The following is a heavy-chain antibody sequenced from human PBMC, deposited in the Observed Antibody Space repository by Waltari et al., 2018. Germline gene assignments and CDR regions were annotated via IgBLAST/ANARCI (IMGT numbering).Heavy chain of an antibody. CDR2: INHSGST. Sequence: QVQLQQWGAGLLKPSETLSLTCAVYGGSFSGYYWSWIRQPTGKGLEWIGEINHSGSTNYNPSLKSRVTISVDTSKNQFSLKLSSVTAADTAVYYCARGLRTRARWLQFAPSDYWGQGTLVTVSS. D-gene: IGHD5-12*01. CDR3: ARGLRTRARWLQFAPSDY. V-gene: IGHV4-34*01. CDR1: GGSFSGYY. J-gene: IGHJ4*02.